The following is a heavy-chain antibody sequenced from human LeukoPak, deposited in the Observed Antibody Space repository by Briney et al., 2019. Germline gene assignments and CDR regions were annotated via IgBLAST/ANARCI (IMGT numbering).Heavy chain of an antibody. V-gene: IGHV4-30-2*01. CDR3: ARAAVVPAAIGWFDP. CDR2: IYHSGST. Sequence: PSQTLSLTCAVSGGSISSGGYSWRWIRQPPGKGLEWIGYIYHSGSTYYNPSLKSRVTISVDRSKNQFSLKLSSVTAADTAVYYCARAAVVPAAIGWFDPWGQGTLVTVSS. J-gene: IGHJ5*02. CDR1: GGSISSGGYS. D-gene: IGHD2-2*01.